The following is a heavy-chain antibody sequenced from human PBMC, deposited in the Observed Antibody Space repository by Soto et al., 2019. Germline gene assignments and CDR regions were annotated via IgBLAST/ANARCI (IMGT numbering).Heavy chain of an antibody. CDR2: IYYSGTT. V-gene: IGHV4-30-4*02. J-gene: IGHJ4*02. CDR1: GGSIRSGDSY. D-gene: IGHD6-13*01. Sequence: SETLSLTCTVSGGSIRSGDSYWSWIRQPPGKGLEWIGYIYYSGTTYHNPSLKSRVTISLDTSKNQSSLNLNSVTAADTAVYYCAREMVRDRQLAGFDYWGQGTLVTVSS. CDR3: AREMVRDRQLAGFDY.